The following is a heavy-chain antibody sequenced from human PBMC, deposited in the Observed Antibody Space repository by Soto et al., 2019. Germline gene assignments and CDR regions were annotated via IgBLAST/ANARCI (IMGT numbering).Heavy chain of an antibody. CDR2: IYYSGNT. Sequence: SETLSLTCTVSGGSISSSSYYWGWIRQPPGKGLEWIGSIYYSGNTYYNPSLKSRVTISVDTAKNQFSLKLSSVTAADTAVYYCASWGGIASPAYDGSLAPYDYWGQGTLVTV. CDR3: ASWGGIASPAYDGSLAPYDY. J-gene: IGHJ4*02. V-gene: IGHV4-39*01. D-gene: IGHD6-13*01. CDR1: GGSISSSSYY.